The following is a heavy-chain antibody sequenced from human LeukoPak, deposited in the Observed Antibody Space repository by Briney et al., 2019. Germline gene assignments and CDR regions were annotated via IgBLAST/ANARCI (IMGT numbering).Heavy chain of an antibody. D-gene: IGHD2-2*01. CDR3: ARHVSSSRVAYDV. V-gene: IGHV5-51*01. CDR2: RNPADSDT. J-gene: IGHJ3*01. Sequence: KVSCKASGYTFTTYWIGWVRQMPGKGLEWIGLRNPADSDTRYSPSFQGQVTISVDKSISTAYLEWSSLKASDTAMYYCARHVSSSRVAYDVWGQGTMVTVSS. CDR1: GYTFTTYW.